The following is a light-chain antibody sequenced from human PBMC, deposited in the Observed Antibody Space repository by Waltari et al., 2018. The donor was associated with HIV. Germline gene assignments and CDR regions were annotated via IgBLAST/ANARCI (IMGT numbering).Light chain of an antibody. CDR2: DVS. V-gene: IGLV2-14*03. Sequence: QSALTQPASVSGSPGQSITISCTGSTSDFGLYNFISWYQQHPGGVPKVISSDVSSLPSGVSSRFSCYKSCNTASLTISWLQAEDEADYYCTSFTSDYTVMFGGGTKVTVL. CDR1: TSDFGLYNF. J-gene: IGLJ3*02. CDR3: TSFTSDYTVM.